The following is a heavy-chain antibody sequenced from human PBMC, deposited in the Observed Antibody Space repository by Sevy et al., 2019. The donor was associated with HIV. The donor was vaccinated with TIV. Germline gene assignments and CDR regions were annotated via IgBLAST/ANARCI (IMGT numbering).Heavy chain of an antibody. J-gene: IGHJ1*01. Sequence: ASVKVSCKTSGYTFTNYFITWVRQAHGQGLEWMGRISRYDTNYAQKFQGRVTMTTDTSTSTVYMELRSLKSDDTAVYYCARAPSGSQGPGQYFHHWGQGTLVTVSS. CDR3: ARAPSGSQGPGQYFHH. CDR1: GYTFTNYF. D-gene: IGHD1-26*01. V-gene: IGHV1-18*01. CDR2: ISRYDT.